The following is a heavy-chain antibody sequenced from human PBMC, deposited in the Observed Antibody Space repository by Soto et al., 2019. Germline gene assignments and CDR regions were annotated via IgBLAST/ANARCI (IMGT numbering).Heavy chain of an antibody. CDR1: GGSISGYY. D-gene: IGHD3-10*01. J-gene: IGHJ4*02. CDR3: ARHRGPAPVY. CDR2: LFYGGTT. Sequence: QVQLQESGPGLVKPSETLSLTCTVSGGSISGYYWTWIRQPPGKGLEWVGSLFYGGTTDYNPSLKSRLTMSLDTSKNRFSLKLRSVTAADTAVYYCARHRGPAPVYWGQGTLVTASS. V-gene: IGHV4-39*01.